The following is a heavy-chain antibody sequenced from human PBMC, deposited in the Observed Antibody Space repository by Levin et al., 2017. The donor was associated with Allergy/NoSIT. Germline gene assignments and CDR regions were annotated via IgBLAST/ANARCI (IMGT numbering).Heavy chain of an antibody. Sequence: GESLKISCKASGYTFTGYYMHWVRQAPGQGLEWMGWINPNSGGTNYAQKFQGRVTMTRDTSISTAYMELSRLRSDDTAVYYCARDWVLRYFDWLLGNDAFDIWGQGTMVTVSS. CDR3: ARDWVLRYFDWLLGNDAFDI. CDR1: GYTFTGYY. J-gene: IGHJ3*02. CDR2: INPNSGGT. D-gene: IGHD3-9*01. V-gene: IGHV1-2*02.